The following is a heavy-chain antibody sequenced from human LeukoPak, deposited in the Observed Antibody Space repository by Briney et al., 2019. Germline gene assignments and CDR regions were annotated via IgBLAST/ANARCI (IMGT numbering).Heavy chain of an antibody. D-gene: IGHD2-8*02. CDR1: GYTFTHYG. Sequence: ASVKVSCKTSGYTFTHYGISWVRQAPGQGLEWVGWISAYNGDTKYAQSFQDEVTMTTDTSTSTAYMELRSLTSDDTAVYYCARSLLVVPDASGEHDAFDMWGQGTMVTVSS. CDR2: ISAYNGDT. V-gene: IGHV1-18*01. CDR3: ARSLLVVPDASGEHDAFDM. J-gene: IGHJ3*02.